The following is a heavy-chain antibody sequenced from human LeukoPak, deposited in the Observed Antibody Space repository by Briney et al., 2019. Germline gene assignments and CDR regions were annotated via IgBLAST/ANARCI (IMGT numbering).Heavy chain of an antibody. CDR2: IYTSGST. V-gene: IGHV4-61*02. J-gene: IGHJ6*03. CDR3: AREDLAYYYYYIDV. D-gene: IGHD3-3*01. CDR1: GGSISSGSYY. Sequence: SETLSLTCTVSGGSISSGSYYWSWIRQPAGKGLEWIGRIYTSGSTNYNPSLKSRVTISVDTSKNQFSLKLSSVTAADTAVYYCAREDLAYYYYYIDVWGKGTTVTVSS.